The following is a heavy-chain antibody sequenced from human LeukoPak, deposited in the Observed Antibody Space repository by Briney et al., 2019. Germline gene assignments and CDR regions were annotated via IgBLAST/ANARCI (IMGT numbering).Heavy chain of an antibody. V-gene: IGHV3-53*01. J-gene: IGHJ4*02. CDR1: GFTVSSNY. CDR3: ARVWANSGNYYGEDY. D-gene: IGHD1-26*01. CDR2: IYSGGST. Sequence: GGSLRLYCAASGFTVSSNYMSWVRQAPGKGLEWVSVIYSGGSTYYADSVKGRFTITRDNSKNTLYLQMNSLRAEDTAVYYCARVWANSGNYYGEDYWGQGTLVTVSS.